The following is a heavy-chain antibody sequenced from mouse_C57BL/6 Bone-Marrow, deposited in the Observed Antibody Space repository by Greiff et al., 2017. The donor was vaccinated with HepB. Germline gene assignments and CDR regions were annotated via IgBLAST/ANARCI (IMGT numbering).Heavy chain of an antibody. CDR2: ISSGGDYI. J-gene: IGHJ2*01. CDR1: GFTFSSYA. D-gene: IGHD1-1*01. V-gene: IGHV5-9-1*02. Sequence: EVNVVESGEGLVKPGGSLKLSCAASGFTFSSYAMSWVRQTPEKRLEWVAYISSGGDYIYYADTVKGRFTISRDNARNTLYLQMSSLKSEDTAMYYCTRDYYGSRAGYWGQGTTLTVSS. CDR3: TRDYYGSRAGY.